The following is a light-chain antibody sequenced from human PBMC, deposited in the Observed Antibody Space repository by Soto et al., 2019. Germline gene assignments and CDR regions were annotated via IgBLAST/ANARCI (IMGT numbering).Light chain of an antibody. CDR2: GAS. Sequence: EIVMTQSAATRSDTPVEGAALSCTAGQSVSSNLAWYQQKPGQAPRLLIYGASTRATGIPARFSGRGSGTEFTLTISSLQSEDFAVYYCQQYNNWPPFTFGPGTKVDIK. J-gene: IGKJ3*01. CDR3: QQYNNWPPFT. V-gene: IGKV3-15*01. CDR1: QSVSSN.